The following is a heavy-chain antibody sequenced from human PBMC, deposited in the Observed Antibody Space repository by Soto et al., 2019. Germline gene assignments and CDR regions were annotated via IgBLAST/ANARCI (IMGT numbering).Heavy chain of an antibody. V-gene: IGHV3-48*02. CDR2: ISSSSSTI. CDR1: GFTFSSYS. Sequence: GGSLRLSCAASGFTFSSYSMNWVRQAPGKGLEWVSYISSSSSTIYYADSVKGRFTISRDNAKNSLYLQMNSLRDEDTAVYYCARERAVVWDYYYGMDVWGQGTTVTVSS. J-gene: IGHJ6*02. CDR3: ARERAVVWDYYYGMDV. D-gene: IGHD3-16*01.